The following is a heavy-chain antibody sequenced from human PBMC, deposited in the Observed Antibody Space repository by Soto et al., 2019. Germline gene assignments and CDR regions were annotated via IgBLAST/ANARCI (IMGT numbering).Heavy chain of an antibody. CDR3: ASGDYGGKKGGAFDI. CDR2: ISAYNGNT. CDR1: GYTFTSYG. J-gene: IGHJ3*02. V-gene: IGHV1-18*04. Sequence: VASVKVSCKASGYTFTSYGISWVRQAPGQGLEWMGWISAYNGNTNYAQKLQGRVTMTTDTSTSTAYMELRSLRSDDTAVYYCASGDYGGKKGGAFDIWGQGTMVTVSS. D-gene: IGHD4-17*01.